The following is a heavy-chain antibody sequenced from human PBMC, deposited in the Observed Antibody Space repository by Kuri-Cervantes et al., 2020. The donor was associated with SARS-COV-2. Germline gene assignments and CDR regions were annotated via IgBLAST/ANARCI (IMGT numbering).Heavy chain of an antibody. V-gene: IGHV4-61*08. D-gene: IGHD4-17*01. CDR3: ARPRYGDYDGAFDI. CDR1: GDSISSGGYY. CDR2: IYYSGST. Sequence: SETLSLTCTVSGDSISSGGYYWSWIRQPPGKGLEWIGYIYYSGSTNYNPSLKSRVTISVDTSKNQFSLKLSSVTAADTAVYYCARPRYGDYDGAFDIWGQGTMVTVSS. J-gene: IGHJ3*02.